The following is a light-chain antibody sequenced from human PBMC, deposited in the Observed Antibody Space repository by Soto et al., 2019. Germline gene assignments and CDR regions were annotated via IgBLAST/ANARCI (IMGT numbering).Light chain of an antibody. CDR1: QSINTY. CDR2: AAS. CDR3: QQSFSGLGT. V-gene: IGKV1-39*01. Sequence: DIQMTQSPSPLSASVGERVTITCRASQSINTYLNWFQQKPGKAPKLLIYAASTLPSGVPSRFSGSGSGTDFTLTISSLQREDFATYYCQQSFSGLGTFGPGTKVDIK. J-gene: IGKJ3*01.